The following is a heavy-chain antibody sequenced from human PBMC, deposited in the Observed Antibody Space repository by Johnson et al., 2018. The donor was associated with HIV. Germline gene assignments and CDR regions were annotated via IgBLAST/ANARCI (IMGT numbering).Heavy chain of an antibody. D-gene: IGHD2-21*02. Sequence: QLVESGGGLVQPGRSLRLSCAASGFTFEDYAMHWVRQAPGKGLEWVSGIRWDSGNIGYADSVKGRFTISRDNSKNSLYLQMNSLRAEDTALYYCARDIGGDPNDAFDIWGQGTMVTVSS. CDR3: ARDIGGDPNDAFDI. CDR2: IRWDSGNI. J-gene: IGHJ3*02. CDR1: GFTFEDYA. V-gene: IGHV3-9*01.